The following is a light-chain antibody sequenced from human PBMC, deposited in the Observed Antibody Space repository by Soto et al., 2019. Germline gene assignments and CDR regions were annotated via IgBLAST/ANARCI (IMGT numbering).Light chain of an antibody. CDR3: QTWGTGFQV. CDR1: SGHSSYA. J-gene: IGLJ2*01. V-gene: IGLV4-69*01. Sequence: QLVLTQSPSASASLGASVKLTCTLSSGHSSYAIAWHQKQPGKGPRYLMDLNNDGSHTKGDGIPDRFSGSSSGAERYLIISSLQSEDEAAYYCQTWGTGFQVFGGGTKVTVL. CDR2: LNNDGSH.